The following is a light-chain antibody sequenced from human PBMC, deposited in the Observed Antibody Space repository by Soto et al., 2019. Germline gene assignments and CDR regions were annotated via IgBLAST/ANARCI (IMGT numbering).Light chain of an antibody. J-gene: IGKJ1*01. CDR3: QQFNNWPKT. Sequence: EIVMTQSPAILSVSPGERATLSCRASESVSSNLAWYQQKPGQAPRLLIYGASTRATGIPARFSGSGSGTEFTLTISSLKSEDFAVYYCQQFNNWPKTFGQGTKV. CDR1: ESVSSN. V-gene: IGKV3-15*01. CDR2: GAS.